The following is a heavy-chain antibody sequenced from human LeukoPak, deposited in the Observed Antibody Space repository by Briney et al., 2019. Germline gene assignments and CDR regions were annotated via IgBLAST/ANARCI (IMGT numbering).Heavy chain of an antibody. J-gene: IGHJ4*02. Sequence: QPGASLRLSCAASGFTFSSYAMSWVRQAPGKGLEWVSAISGSGGSTYYADSVKGRFTISRDNSKNTLYLQMNSLRAEDTAVYYCAKDPLCGGDCYYEFDYWGQGTLVTVSS. D-gene: IGHD2-21*02. CDR1: GFTFSSYA. V-gene: IGHV3-23*01. CDR3: AKDPLCGGDCYYEFDY. CDR2: ISGSGGST.